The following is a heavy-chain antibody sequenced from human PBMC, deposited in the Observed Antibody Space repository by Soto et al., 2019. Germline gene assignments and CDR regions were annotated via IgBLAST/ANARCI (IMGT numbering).Heavy chain of an antibody. V-gene: IGHV1-18*01. J-gene: IGHJ6*02. CDR1: GYSFTAYG. CDR2: ISCYNGKT. Sequence: ASVEGSCKTSGYSFTAYGISWVRQAPGQGLEWMGWISCYNGKTKYAQKVQGRVTMTTDTSTSTAYMEVRSLRSDDTAIYYCARDAPPPELRFLEWHNYDYNGMDVWGQGTTVTVSS. D-gene: IGHD3-3*01. CDR3: ARDAPPPELRFLEWHNYDYNGMDV.